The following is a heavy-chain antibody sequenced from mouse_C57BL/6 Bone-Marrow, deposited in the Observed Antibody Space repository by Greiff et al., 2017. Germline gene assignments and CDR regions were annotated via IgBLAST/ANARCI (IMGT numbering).Heavy chain of an antibody. D-gene: IGHD2-5*01. J-gene: IGHJ1*03. Sequence: VQLQQPGAELVKPGASVKMSCKASGYTFTSYWITWVKQRPGQGLEWIGDIYPGSGSTNYNEKFKSKATLTVDTSSSTTYMQLSSLTSEDSAVYYCARPYYSNYWYFDVWGTGTTVTVSS. CDR2: IYPGSGST. CDR3: ARPYYSNYWYFDV. CDR1: GYTFTSYW. V-gene: IGHV1-55*01.